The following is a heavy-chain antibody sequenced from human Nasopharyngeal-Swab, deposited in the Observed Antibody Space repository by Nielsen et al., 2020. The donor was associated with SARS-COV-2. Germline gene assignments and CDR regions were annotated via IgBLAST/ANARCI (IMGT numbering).Heavy chain of an antibody. V-gene: IGHV1-69*13. Sequence: SVKVSCKASGGTFSSYAISWVRQAPGQGLEWMGGIIPIFGTANYAQKFQGRVTITADESTSTAYMELSSLRSEDTAVYYCARSPAQSSSWYFGRYYYGMDVWGQGTTVTVSS. CDR1: GGTFSSYA. D-gene: IGHD6-13*01. J-gene: IGHJ6*02. CDR2: IIPIFGTA. CDR3: ARSPAQSSSWYFGRYYYGMDV.